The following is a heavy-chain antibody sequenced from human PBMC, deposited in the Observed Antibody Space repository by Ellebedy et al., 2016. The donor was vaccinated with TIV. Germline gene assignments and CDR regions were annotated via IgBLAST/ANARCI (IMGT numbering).Heavy chain of an antibody. CDR2: IKQDGSEK. D-gene: IGHD6-13*01. J-gene: IGHJ4*02. Sequence: GESLKIFCAASGFTFNNYWMSWVRQAPGKGLEWVANIKQDGSEKFYVDSVKGRFTISRDNAKNSLYLQLNSLRVEDSAVYYCARGFDDSSCWLDYWGQGTLVTVSS. V-gene: IGHV3-7*04. CDR3: ARGFDDSSCWLDY. CDR1: GFTFNNYW.